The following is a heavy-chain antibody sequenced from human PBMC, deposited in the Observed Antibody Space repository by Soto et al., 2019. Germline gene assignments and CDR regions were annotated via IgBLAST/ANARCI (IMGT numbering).Heavy chain of an antibody. V-gene: IGHV3-33*01. CDR1: GFTFSTYG. J-gene: IGHJ4*02. CDR3: ARDQDHYFDY. Sequence: GGSLRLSCAASGFTFSTYGMHWVRQAPGKGLEWVAVIWYDESNKYYADSVKGRFSISRDNSKNMMYLQMNSLRAEDTAVYYCARDQDHYFDYWGQGALVTVSS. CDR2: IWYDESNK.